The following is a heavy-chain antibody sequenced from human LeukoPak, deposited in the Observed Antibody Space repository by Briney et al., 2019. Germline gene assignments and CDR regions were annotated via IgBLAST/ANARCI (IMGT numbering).Heavy chain of an antibody. CDR2: ISYDGSNK. V-gene: IGHV3-30-3*01. Sequence: GGSLRLSCAGSGFTFSSYAMHWVRQAPGKVLEWVEVISYDGSNKNYADSVKGRFTISRDNSKNTLYLQMNSLRAEETAVYYCAKDLDIVVVPAATADYWGQGTLVTAS. CDR3: AKDLDIVVVPAATADY. J-gene: IGHJ4*02. CDR1: GFTFSSYA. D-gene: IGHD2-2*03.